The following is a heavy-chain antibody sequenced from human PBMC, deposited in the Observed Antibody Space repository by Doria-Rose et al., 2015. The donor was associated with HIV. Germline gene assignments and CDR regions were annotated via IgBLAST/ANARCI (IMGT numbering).Heavy chain of an antibody. CDR2: IFSDDER. J-gene: IGHJ4*02. Sequence: QITLKESGPALVKPTETRTLTCTVSGVSLSSPGMGVSWIRQPPGKALEWLSDIFSDDERFYKTSLKSRLTISRGTSKSQMVLTMTDMDPVDTATYYCARIKSSRWYHKYYFDFRGQGTLVIVSA. CDR1: GVSLSSPGMG. CDR3: ARIKSSRWYHKYYFDF. D-gene: IGHD6-13*01. V-gene: IGHV2-26*01.